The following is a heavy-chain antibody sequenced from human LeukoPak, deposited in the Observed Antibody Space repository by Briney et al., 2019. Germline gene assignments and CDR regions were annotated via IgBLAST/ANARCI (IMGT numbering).Heavy chain of an antibody. D-gene: IGHD3-22*01. CDR3: ARGITLVIRNWFDP. Sequence: SETLSLTCAVYGGSFSGYYWSWIRQPPGKGLEWIGEINHSGSTSYNPSLKSRVTISVDTSKNQFSLKLSSVTAADTAVYYCARGITLVIRNWFDPWGQGTLVTVSS. V-gene: IGHV4-34*01. CDR2: INHSGST. J-gene: IGHJ5*02. CDR1: GGSFSGYY.